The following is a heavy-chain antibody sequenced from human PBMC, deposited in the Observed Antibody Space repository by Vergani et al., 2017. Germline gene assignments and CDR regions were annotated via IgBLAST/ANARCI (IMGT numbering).Heavy chain of an antibody. CDR1: GGSISSYY. D-gene: IGHD3-3*01. CDR2: IYYSGST. J-gene: IGHJ3*02. CDR3: ARGTTIFGVVIADDAFDI. Sequence: QVQLQQWGAGLLKPSETLSLTCTVSGGSISSYYWSWIRQPPGKGLEWIGYIYYSGSTNYNPSLKSRVTISVDTSKNQFSLKLSSVTAADTAVYYCARGTTIFGVVIADDAFDIWGQGTMVTVSS. V-gene: IGHV4-59*01.